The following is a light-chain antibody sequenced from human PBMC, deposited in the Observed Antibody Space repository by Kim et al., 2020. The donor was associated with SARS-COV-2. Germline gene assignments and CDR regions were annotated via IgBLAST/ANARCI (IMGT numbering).Light chain of an antibody. J-gene: IGKJ3*01. Sequence: ASVGDTVIIPCRASQSLNDWLDWYQQKPGEAPKLLVYDVSNLENGVPSRVSGSGSGTEFTLTISRLQPDDFATYYCQQYFNYPLTFGPGTKVDIK. V-gene: IGKV1-5*01. CDR2: DVS. CDR1: QSLNDW. CDR3: QQYFNYPLT.